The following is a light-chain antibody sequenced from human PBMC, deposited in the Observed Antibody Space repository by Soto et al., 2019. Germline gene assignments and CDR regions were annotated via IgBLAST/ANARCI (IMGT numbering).Light chain of an antibody. V-gene: IGKV3-11*01. Sequence: ETILTQSPATLALSPGASATLSCRASQSVNNFLAWYQQKPGQAPRLLIYDATKRATGVPDKFRGSGSGTDFPLTITSLEPEDFAIYYCQHRSYWPPFTFGPGTKVDVK. CDR1: QSVNNF. CDR2: DAT. CDR3: QHRSYWPPFT. J-gene: IGKJ3*01.